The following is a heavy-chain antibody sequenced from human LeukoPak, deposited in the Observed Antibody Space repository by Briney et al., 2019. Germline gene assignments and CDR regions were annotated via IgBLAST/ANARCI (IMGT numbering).Heavy chain of an antibody. CDR1: GGSFSGYY. D-gene: IGHD4-17*01. CDR3: ARSEIYDYGDYGAFDI. V-gene: IGHV4-34*01. J-gene: IGHJ3*02. CDR2: INHSGST. Sequence: SETLSLTCAVYGGSFSGYYWSWIRQPPGKGLEWIGEINHSGSTNYNPSLKSRVTISVDTSKNQFSLKLSSVTAADTAVYYCARSEIYDYGDYGAFDIWGQGTMVTVSS.